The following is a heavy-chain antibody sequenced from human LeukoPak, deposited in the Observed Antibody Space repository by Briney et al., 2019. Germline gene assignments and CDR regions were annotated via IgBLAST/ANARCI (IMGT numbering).Heavy chain of an antibody. Sequence: ETLSLTCTVSGGSISSSSYYWGWIRQPPGKGLEWVAAINKDGSEKQYVDSVKGRFTISRDNARNSVYLQMTSLGAEDTAVYYCATYTQYFGAPGGADYWGLGTLVTVSS. CDR2: INKDGSEK. D-gene: IGHD2-8*02. CDR3: ATYTQYFGAPGGADY. V-gene: IGHV3-7*01. CDR1: GGSISSSSYY. J-gene: IGHJ4*02.